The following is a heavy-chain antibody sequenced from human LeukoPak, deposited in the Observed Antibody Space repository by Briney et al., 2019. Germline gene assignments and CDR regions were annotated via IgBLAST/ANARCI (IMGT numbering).Heavy chain of an antibody. J-gene: IGHJ3*02. CDR2: ISYDGSTE. Sequence: PGTSLRLSCAASGFTFSSYSVHWVRQAPGKGLEWVALISYDGSTEYYTDSAKGQFTISRDNSKNTLYLQMNSLRAEDTVLYYCARGGIVATTSLANAFDIWGQGTMVTVSS. V-gene: IGHV3-30*04. CDR1: GFTFSSYS. CDR3: ARGGIVATTSLANAFDI. D-gene: IGHD5-12*01.